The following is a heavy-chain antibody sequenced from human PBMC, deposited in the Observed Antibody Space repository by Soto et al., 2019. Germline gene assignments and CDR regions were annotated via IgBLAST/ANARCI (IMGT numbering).Heavy chain of an antibody. J-gene: IGHJ5*02. CDR1: GGSFSSSSYY. D-gene: IGHD5-18*01. V-gene: IGHV4-39*01. Sequence: PSETLSLSCHVSGGSFSSSSYYWGWIRQPPGKGMEWIGSLYYSGTTYYNPSLKSRVTISVDRTKNQFSLNLTSVTAADMAVYSCVTHYGYSSKWGEFDPWGHGTVVAVS. CDR2: LYYSGTT. CDR3: VTHYGYSSKWGEFDP.